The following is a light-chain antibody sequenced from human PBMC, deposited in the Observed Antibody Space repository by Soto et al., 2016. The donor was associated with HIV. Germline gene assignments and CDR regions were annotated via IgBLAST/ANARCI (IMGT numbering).Light chain of an antibody. CDR1: NIGDKS. CDR2: EDS. V-gene: IGLV3-21*03. CDR3: QVWNSNTDHHI. J-gene: IGLJ2*01. Sequence: SYELTQPPSVSVAPGKTATITCGGNNIGDKSVHWYQQKAGQAPVLVVYEDSDRPSEIPERISGSKSGNTATLTITRVEAGDEADYYCQVWNSNTDHHIFGGGTKLTVL.